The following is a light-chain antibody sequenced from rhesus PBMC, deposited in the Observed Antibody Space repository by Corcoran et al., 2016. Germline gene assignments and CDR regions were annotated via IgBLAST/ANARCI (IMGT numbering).Light chain of an antibody. J-gene: IGKJ1*01. V-gene: IGKV1-21*01. CDR3: QQYNSAPWT. CDR1: QGISSW. Sequence: DIQMTQSPSSLSASVGDRVTITCRARQGISSWLAWFQQKQGKAPKLLIYKASSLQSGVPSRFSGKGSGTDFTLTISSLQPEEFATYYGQQYNSAPWTVGQGTKVELK. CDR2: KAS.